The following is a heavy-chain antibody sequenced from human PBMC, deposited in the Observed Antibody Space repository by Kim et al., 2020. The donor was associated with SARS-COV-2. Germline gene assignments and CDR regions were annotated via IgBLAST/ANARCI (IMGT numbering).Heavy chain of an antibody. CDR2: ITPSDGYE. Sequence: ASVKVSCKASGYTFTGNHMHWVRQAPGQGLEWMGMITPSDGYERYSQKFQGRVTMTRDTSTSTVYMEMSSMRSEDTAVYYCARDREGDWTFDYWGQGTLVTVSS. V-gene: IGHV1-46*01. D-gene: IGHD2-21*02. CDR1: GYTFTGNH. J-gene: IGHJ4*02. CDR3: ARDREGDWTFDY.